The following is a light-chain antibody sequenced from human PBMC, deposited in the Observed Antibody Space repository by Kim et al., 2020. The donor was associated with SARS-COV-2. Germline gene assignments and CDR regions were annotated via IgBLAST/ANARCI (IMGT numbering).Light chain of an antibody. V-gene: IGKV1-12*01. Sequence: DIQMTQSPSSVSASVGDRVTITCRASQGINNWLAWYQQKPGRAPRLLIYGASSLQSEVPSRFSGSGSGTDFALSISSLQPEDFATYYCQQAHTIPYTLGQGTKLEI. J-gene: IGKJ2*01. CDR3: QQAHTIPYT. CDR2: GAS. CDR1: QGINNW.